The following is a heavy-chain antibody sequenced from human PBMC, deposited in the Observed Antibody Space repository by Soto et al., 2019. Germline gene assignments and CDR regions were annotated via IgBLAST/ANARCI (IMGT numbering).Heavy chain of an antibody. Sequence: SETLSLTCAVSGGSIGTSAYYWGWIRQAPGKGLEWIGSINHSGNTYLSPSLKDRVTMSVDTSKNSFSLKLRSATAADTGLYYCSRRAPEGFDPWGQGTMVTVSS. V-gene: IGHV4-39*01. CDR1: GGSIGTSAYY. J-gene: IGHJ5*02. CDR2: INHSGNT. CDR3: SRRAPEGFDP.